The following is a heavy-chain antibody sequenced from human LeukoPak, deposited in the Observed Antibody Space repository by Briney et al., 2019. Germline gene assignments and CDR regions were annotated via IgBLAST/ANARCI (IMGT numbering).Heavy chain of an antibody. J-gene: IGHJ4*02. CDR2: INHSGST. CDR3: ARIGGVATGDDY. Sequence: SETLSLTCAVYGGSFSGYYWSWIRQPPGKGLEWIGEINHSGSTNYNPSLKSRVTMSVDTSKNQFSLKLSSVTAADTAVYYCARIGGVATGDDYWGQGTLVTVSS. D-gene: IGHD5-12*01. CDR1: GGSFSGYY. V-gene: IGHV4-34*01.